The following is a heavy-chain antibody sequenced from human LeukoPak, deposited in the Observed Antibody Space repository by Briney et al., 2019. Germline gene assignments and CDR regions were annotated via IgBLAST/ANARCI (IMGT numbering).Heavy chain of an antibody. Sequence: SETLSLTCAVYGGSLSDCYWSWFRQPPGKGLEWIGEINHSGSTDYNPSLKSRVTISVDTSKNQFSLKLSSVAAADTAVYHCAYSSGYQQQWGQGTLVTVSS. CDR1: GGSLSDCY. CDR2: INHSGST. D-gene: IGHD3-22*01. V-gene: IGHV4-34*01. J-gene: IGHJ1*01. CDR3: AYSSGYQQQ.